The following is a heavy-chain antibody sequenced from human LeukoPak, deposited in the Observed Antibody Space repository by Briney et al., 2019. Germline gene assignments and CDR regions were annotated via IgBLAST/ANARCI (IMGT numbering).Heavy chain of an antibody. J-gene: IGHJ4*02. D-gene: IGHD3-22*01. CDR1: GFTFSSYA. V-gene: IGHV3-23*01. CDR2: ISGSGGST. CDR3: AKEGGTPSYYYDSSGYYMIDY. Sequence: PGGSLRLSCAAYGFTFSSYAMSWVRQDPGKGLEWVSAISGSGGSTYYADSVKGRFTISRDNSKNTLYLQMNSLRAEDTAVYYCAKEGGTPSYYYDSSGYYMIDYWGQGTLVTVSS.